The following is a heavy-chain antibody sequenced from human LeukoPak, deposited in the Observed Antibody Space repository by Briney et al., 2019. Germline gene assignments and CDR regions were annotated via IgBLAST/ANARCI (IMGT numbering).Heavy chain of an antibody. CDR2: ISAYNGNT. D-gene: IGHD6-19*01. V-gene: IGHV1-18*01. CDR1: GYTFTSYG. Sequence: GASVKVSCKASGYTFTSYGISWVRQAPGQGLEWMGWISAYNGNTNYAQKLQGRVTMTTDTSTSTAYMELRSLRSDDTAVYYCARDLRKLYSSGWQFDYWGQGTLVTVSS. J-gene: IGHJ4*02. CDR3: ARDLRKLYSSGWQFDY.